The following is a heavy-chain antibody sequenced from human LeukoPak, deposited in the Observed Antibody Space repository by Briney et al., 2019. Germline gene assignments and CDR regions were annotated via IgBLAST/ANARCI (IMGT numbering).Heavy chain of an antibody. J-gene: IGHJ4*02. CDR2: INHSGST. Sequence: PSETLSLTCAVYGGSFSGYYWSWIRQPPGKGLEWIGEINHSGSTNYNPSLKSRVAISVDTSKNQFSLKLSSVTAADTAVYYCARFLGISYGYFDYWGQGTLVTVSS. V-gene: IGHV4-34*01. CDR1: GGSFSGYY. D-gene: IGHD5-18*01. CDR3: ARFLGISYGYFDY.